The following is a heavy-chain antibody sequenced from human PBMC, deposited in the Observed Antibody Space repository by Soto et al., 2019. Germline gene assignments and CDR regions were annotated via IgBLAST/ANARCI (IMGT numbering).Heavy chain of an antibody. V-gene: IGHV4-39*01. CDR2: IYYSGST. J-gene: IGHJ3*02. D-gene: IGHD2-15*01. CDR3: AKNVAAKPRDAFDI. Sequence: LSETLSLTCTVSGGSISSSSYYWGWIRQPPGKGLEWIGSIYYSGSTYYNPSLKSRVTISVDTSKNQFSLKLSSVTAADTAVYYCAKNVAAKPRDAFDIWGQGTMVTVSS. CDR1: GGSISSSSYY.